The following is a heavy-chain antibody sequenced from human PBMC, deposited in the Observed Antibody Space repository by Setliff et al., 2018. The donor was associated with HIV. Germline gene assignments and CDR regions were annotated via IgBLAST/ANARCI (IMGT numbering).Heavy chain of an antibody. J-gene: IGHJ6*02. V-gene: IGHV5-51*01. CDR3: ARHSGVGASTDYGMDV. D-gene: IGHD3-16*01. CDR2: IYPGDSDT. Sequence: PGESLKISCQGSGYSFSNYWIGWVRQMPGKGLEWMGIIYPGDSDTRYSPSFQGQVTISADKSISTAYLQWSSLKASDTAMYYCARHSGVGASTDYGMDVWGQGTTVTVSS. CDR1: GYSFSNYW.